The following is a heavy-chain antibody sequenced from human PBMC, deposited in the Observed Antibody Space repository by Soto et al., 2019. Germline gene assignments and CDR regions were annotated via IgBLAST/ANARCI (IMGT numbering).Heavy chain of an antibody. CDR1: GYSFTSYW. Sequence: PGESLKISCKGSGYSFTSYWISWVRQMPGKGLEWMGRIDPSDSYTNYSPSFQGHVTISADKSISTAYLQWSSLKASDTAMYYCAQGHSHYDNNWFDPWGQGNLVTVSS. CDR2: IDPSDSYT. D-gene: IGHD4-4*01. J-gene: IGHJ5*02. V-gene: IGHV5-10-1*01. CDR3: AQGHSHYDNNWFDP.